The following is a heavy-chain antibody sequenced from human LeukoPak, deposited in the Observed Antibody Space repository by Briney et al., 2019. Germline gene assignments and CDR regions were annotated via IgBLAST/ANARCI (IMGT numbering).Heavy chain of an antibody. CDR2: ISGSGGST. D-gene: IGHD2-2*01. CDR3: AKDPDIVVVPAAWAPYYYGMDV. CDR1: GFTFSSYA. J-gene: IGHJ6*02. Sequence: GGSLRLSCAASGFTFSSYAMSWVRQAPGKGLEWVSAISGSGGSTYYADSVKGRFTISRDNSKNTLYLQMNSLRAEDTAVYYCAKDPDIVVVPAAWAPYYYGMDVWGQGTTVTVSS. V-gene: IGHV3-23*01.